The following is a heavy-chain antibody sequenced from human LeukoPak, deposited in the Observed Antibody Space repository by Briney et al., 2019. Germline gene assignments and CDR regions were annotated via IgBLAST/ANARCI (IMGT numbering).Heavy chain of an antibody. CDR2: IIPILGIA. V-gene: IGHV1-69*02. D-gene: IGHD2-2*01. CDR1: GGTFSSYT. J-gene: IGHJ5*02. CDR3: AAAPLGYCSSTSCWGTEFDP. Sequence: GSSVKVSCKASGGTFSSYTISWVRQAPGQGLEWMGRIIPILGIANYAQKFQGRVTITADKSTSTAYMGLSSLRSEDTAVYYCAAAPLGYCSSTSCWGTEFDPWGQGTLVTVSS.